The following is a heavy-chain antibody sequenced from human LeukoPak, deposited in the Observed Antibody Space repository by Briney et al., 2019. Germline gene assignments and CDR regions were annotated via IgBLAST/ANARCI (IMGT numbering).Heavy chain of an antibody. CDR1: GGSISSNGYY. V-gene: IGHV4-39*07. Sequence: SETLSLTCTVSGGSISSNGYYWAWFRQPPGKGLEWIGSITYSGSTYYNPSLKSRVTISVDTSKNQFSLKLISVTAADTAVYYCARDLDYYDSTWFDPWGQGTLVTVSS. J-gene: IGHJ5*02. CDR3: ARDLDYYDSTWFDP. D-gene: IGHD3-22*01. CDR2: ITYSGST.